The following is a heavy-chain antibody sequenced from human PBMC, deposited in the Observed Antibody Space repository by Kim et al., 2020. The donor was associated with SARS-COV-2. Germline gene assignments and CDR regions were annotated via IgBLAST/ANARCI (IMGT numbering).Heavy chain of an antibody. Sequence: GGSLRLSCAASGFTFSSYEMNRVRQAPGKGLEWVSFISTSGNNVYYADSVKGRFTISRDNAKNSLYLQMNSLRAEDTAIYYCALPPVAGTANWGQGTLVTVSS. CDR2: ISTSGNNV. CDR3: ALPPVAGTAN. D-gene: IGHD1-1*01. V-gene: IGHV3-48*03. J-gene: IGHJ4*02. CDR1: GFTFSSYE.